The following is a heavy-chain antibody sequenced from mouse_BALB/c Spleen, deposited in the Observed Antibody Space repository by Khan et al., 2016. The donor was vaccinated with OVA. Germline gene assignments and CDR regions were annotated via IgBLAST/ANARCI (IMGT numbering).Heavy chain of an antibody. CDR3: ARSGTITTVVATDFDY. J-gene: IGHJ2*01. CDR2: ISYSGRT. D-gene: IGHD1-1*01. Sequence: VQLKQSGPGLVKPSQSLSLTCTVTGYSITSDYAWNWIRQFPGNKLEWMGYISYSGRTSYNPSLKSRISITRDTSKNPFFLQLNPVTTEDTATYYCARSGTITTVVATDFDYWGQGTTLTVSS. V-gene: IGHV3-2*02. CDR1: GYSITSDYA.